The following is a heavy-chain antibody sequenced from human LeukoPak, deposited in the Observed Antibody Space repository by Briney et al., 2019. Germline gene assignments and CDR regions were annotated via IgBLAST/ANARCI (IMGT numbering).Heavy chain of an antibody. Sequence: GGSLRLSCEASGFTFGTYGMTWVRQAPGKGPEWVSGITGSSTWTYYADSVRGRFTISRDNSKNTLHLQMNNLTADDTAIYYCARELVSLGTGYFDLWGRGTLVTVSS. CDR3: ARELVSLGTGYFDL. CDR2: ITGSSTWT. J-gene: IGHJ2*01. CDR1: GFTFGTYG. D-gene: IGHD7-27*01. V-gene: IGHV3-23*01.